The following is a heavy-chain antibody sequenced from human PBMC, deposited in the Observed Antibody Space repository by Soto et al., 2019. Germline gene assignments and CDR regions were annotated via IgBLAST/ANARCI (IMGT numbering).Heavy chain of an antibody. D-gene: IGHD2-21*02. J-gene: IGHJ6*02. CDR1: GGSISGYY. CDR3: ARDLWGYCGTDCYPLDV. CDR2: MYNTGST. V-gene: IGHV4-59*01. Sequence: SETLSLTCTVSGGSISGYYWSWIRQPPGNVLEWIWYMYNTGSTVYNPSFKSRVTISVDTSKNQFSLKLNSVTAADTAVYYCARDLWGYCGTDCYPLDVWGQGTTVT.